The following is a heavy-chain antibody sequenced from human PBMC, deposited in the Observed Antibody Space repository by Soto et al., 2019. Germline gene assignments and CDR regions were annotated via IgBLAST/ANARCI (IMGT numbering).Heavy chain of an antibody. CDR2: VSWSDEK. J-gene: IGHJ4*02. CDR1: GFSLKSSGVG. D-gene: IGHD4-17*01. CDR3: AHAGDYDLLTFDH. Sequence: GSGPTLVNPTQTLTLTCTFSGFSLKSSGVGVAWIRQPPGKALEWLALVSWSDEKRYSPSLKNRLTITKDTSKNEVVLTMTNMDPLDTATYFCAHAGDYDLLTFDHWGPGTLVTVSS. V-gene: IGHV2-5*01.